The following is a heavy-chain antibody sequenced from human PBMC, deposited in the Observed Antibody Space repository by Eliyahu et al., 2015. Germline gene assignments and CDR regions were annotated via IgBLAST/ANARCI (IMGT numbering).Heavy chain of an antibody. Sequence: EVQLVQSGAEVKKPGDSLTIXCRGSGYTFTNYWXGWXRQMPGKGLEWMGIAYPGDSDVRYSPSFQGQVTISADKSITTAYLRWSSLKASDTAIYYCARLVCIGGSCYPNWFDSWGQGTLVTVS. D-gene: IGHD2-15*01. CDR3: ARLVCIGGSCYPNWFDS. CDR2: AYPGDSDV. J-gene: IGHJ5*01. V-gene: IGHV5-51*01. CDR1: GYTFTNYW.